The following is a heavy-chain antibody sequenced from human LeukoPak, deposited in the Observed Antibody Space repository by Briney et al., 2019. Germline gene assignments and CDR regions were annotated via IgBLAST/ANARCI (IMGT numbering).Heavy chain of an antibody. V-gene: IGHV4-39*01. CDR1: GGSISSSSSY. Sequence: SETLSLTCTVSGGSISSSSSYWGRIRQPPGKGLEWIGNIFYSGTTYYNPSLKSRVTISLDTSKNQFSLRLSSVTAADTAFYCCVRLPTGYPNWFDPWGQGTLVTVSS. J-gene: IGHJ5*02. D-gene: IGHD3-9*01. CDR2: IFYSGTT. CDR3: VRLPTGYPNWFDP.